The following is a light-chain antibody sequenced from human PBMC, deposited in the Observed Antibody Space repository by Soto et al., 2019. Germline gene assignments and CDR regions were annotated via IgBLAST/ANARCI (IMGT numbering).Light chain of an antibody. CDR3: QQYHSSPTRT. Sequence: DIQMTQSPSSLSASVGDRVTITCRASQSISTYLSWYQQKPGKVPKLLIYGASSLQTGVPSRFSGSGSGTEFIFTISSLQPEDFATYSCQQYHSSPTRTFGQGTKVEIK. CDR2: GAS. J-gene: IGKJ1*01. V-gene: IGKV1-39*01. CDR1: QSISTY.